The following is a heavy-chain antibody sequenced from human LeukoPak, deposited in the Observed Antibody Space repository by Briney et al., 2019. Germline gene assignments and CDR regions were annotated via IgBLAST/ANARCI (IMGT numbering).Heavy chain of an antibody. CDR3: ARQAVYTSAFDF. V-gene: IGHV5-51*01. D-gene: IGHD6-19*01. CDR2: IYPVDSDT. J-gene: IGHJ4*02. CDR1: GYXYHAYW. Sequence: GESLKISCNGSGYXYHAYWIGWVRQMPGKGLEWMGIIYPVDSDTRYSPSFQGQVTISIDRSIGTAYLQWSSLKASDTAIYYCARQAVYTSAFDFWGQGTLVTVSS.